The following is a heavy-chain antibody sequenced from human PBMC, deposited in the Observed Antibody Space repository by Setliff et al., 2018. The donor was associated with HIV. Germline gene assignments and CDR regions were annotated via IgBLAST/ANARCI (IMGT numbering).Heavy chain of an antibody. CDR3: ARVPYRSAWFSGGHDAFDI. CDR1: GYSFARYG. V-gene: IGHV1-18*01. D-gene: IGHD6-19*01. J-gene: IGHJ3*02. Sequence: ASVKVSCKASGYSFARYGLSWVRQAPGQGLGWMGWISGFNGNTKYAQSFQDRVAMTTETATSTAYMEMRSLRSDDTAVYFCARVPYRSAWFSGGHDAFDIWGQGTMVTVSS. CDR2: ISGFNGNT.